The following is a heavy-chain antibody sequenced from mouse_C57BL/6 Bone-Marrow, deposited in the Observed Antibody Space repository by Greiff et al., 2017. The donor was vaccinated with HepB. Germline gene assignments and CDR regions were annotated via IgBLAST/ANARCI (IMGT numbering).Heavy chain of an antibody. CDR3: ARSYYYGSRGAMDY. CDR1: GYTFTSYW. CDR2: INPSSGYT. Sequence: QVQLQESGAELAKPGASVKLSCKASGYTFTSYWMHWVKQRPGQGLEWIGYINPSSGYTKYNQKFKDKATLTADKSSITAYMQLSSLTYEDSAVYYCARSYYYGSRGAMDYWGQGTSVTVSS. J-gene: IGHJ4*01. D-gene: IGHD1-1*01. V-gene: IGHV1-7*01.